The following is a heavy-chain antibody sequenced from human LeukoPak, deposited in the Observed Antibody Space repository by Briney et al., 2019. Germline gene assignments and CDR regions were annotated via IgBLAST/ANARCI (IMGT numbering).Heavy chain of an antibody. CDR3: AGGGSIAVAGY. Sequence: GGSLRLSCAASGFTFSSYWMHWVRQAPGKGLVWVSGINSDGSSTNYADSVKGRFTISRDNAKNTLYLQMNSLRAEDTAVYYCAGGGSIAVAGYWGQGTLVTVSS. CDR2: INSDGSST. V-gene: IGHV3-74*01. D-gene: IGHD6-19*01. CDR1: GFTFSSYW. J-gene: IGHJ4*02.